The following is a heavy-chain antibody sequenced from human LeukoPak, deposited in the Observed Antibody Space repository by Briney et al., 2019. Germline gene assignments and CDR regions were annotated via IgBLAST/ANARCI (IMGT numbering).Heavy chain of an antibody. V-gene: IGHV3-7*01. CDR1: GFTFSSYW. J-gene: IGHJ2*01. Sequence: GGSLRLSCAASGFTFSSYWMSWVRQAPGKGLEWVANIKQDGSEKYYVDSVKGRFTISRDNAKNSLYLQMNSLRAEDTAVYFCTRDQHGDFALQYWYFDFWGRGTLVTVSS. CDR2: IKQDGSEK. D-gene: IGHD4-17*01. CDR3: TRDQHGDFALQYWYFDF.